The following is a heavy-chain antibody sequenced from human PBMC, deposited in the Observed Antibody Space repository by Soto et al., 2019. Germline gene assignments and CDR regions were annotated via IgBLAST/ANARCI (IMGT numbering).Heavy chain of an antibody. CDR1: GYTFPTYG. V-gene: IGHV1-18*01. Sequence: QVQLVQSGAEVKKPGASVRVSCRASGYTFPTYGIAWVRQAPGQGLEWMGWISVYNGFTHYAQKFRGRVNVTAETSTSPVYMELRSLPSDDTAVYYCAREFEGQSSSWPFDYWGQGTLVTVSS. CDR3: AREFEGQSSSWPFDY. D-gene: IGHD6-13*01. CDR2: ISVYNGFT. J-gene: IGHJ4*02.